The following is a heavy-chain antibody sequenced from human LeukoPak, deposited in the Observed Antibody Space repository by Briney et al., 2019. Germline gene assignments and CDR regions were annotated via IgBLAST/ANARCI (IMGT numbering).Heavy chain of an antibody. CDR1: GFPFSSYA. J-gene: IGHJ4*02. Sequence: AGGSLRLSCAASGFPFSSYAMNWVRQAPGKGLEWVSTISGSGDSTYYADSVKGRFTISRDNSKNTLHLQMNSLRAEDTAVYYCAKGGAGYCSSTSCLYYFDYWGQGTLVTVST. CDR3: AKGGAGYCSSTSCLYYFDY. CDR2: ISGSGDST. V-gene: IGHV3-23*01. D-gene: IGHD2-2*01.